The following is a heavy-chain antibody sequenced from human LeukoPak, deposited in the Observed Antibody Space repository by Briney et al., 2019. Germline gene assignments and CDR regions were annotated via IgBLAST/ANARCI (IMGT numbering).Heavy chain of an antibody. Sequence: GGSLRLSCAASGFTFSSYGMHWVRQAPGKGLEWVAVISYDGSNKYYADSVKGRFTISRDNSKNTLYLQMNSLRAEDTAVYYCAKDGNIGREIYYFDYWGQGTLVTVSS. V-gene: IGHV3-30*18. CDR1: GFTFSSYG. CDR3: AKDGNIGREIYYFDY. CDR2: ISYDGSNK. J-gene: IGHJ4*02. D-gene: IGHD3-10*01.